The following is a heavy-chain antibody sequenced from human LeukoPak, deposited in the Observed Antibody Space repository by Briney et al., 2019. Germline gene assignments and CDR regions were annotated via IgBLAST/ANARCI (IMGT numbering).Heavy chain of an antibody. D-gene: IGHD3-10*01. CDR1: GFTFSSYS. CDR3: ATDLIHYYASGAKT. V-gene: IGHV3-21*01. Sequence: GGSLRLSCAASGFTFSSYSMNWVRQAPGKGLEWVSSISGSSGYIYYADSVKGRFTISRDNAKNSLYLQMNSLRVEDSAVYYCATDLIHYYASGAKTWGQGTLVTVSS. J-gene: IGHJ5*02. CDR2: ISGSSGYI.